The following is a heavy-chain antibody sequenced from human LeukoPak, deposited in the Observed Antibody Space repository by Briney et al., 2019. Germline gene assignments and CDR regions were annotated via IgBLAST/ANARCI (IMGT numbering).Heavy chain of an antibody. Sequence: TSETLSLTCTVSGGSINNYYWSWIRQPAGKGLEWIGRIYSSGSPNYNPSLKSRVTMSVDTSKNQFSLRLSSVTAADTAVYFCARETPLAGNNFDYWGQGTLVTVSS. V-gene: IGHV4-4*07. J-gene: IGHJ4*02. CDR3: ARETPLAGNNFDY. CDR2: IYSSGSP. D-gene: IGHD1/OR15-1a*01. CDR1: GGSINNYY.